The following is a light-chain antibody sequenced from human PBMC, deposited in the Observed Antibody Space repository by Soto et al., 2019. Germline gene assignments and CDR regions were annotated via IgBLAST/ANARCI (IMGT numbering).Light chain of an antibody. Sequence: EIVMTQSPATLSVSPGERATLSCRASQSVSINLAWYQQKPGQAPRLLIYGASTRATGIPARFSGSGSGTEFTLTISSLQSEDFAVYYCQQYHIWPSITFGQGTRLEIK. J-gene: IGKJ5*01. CDR2: GAS. CDR1: QSVSIN. V-gene: IGKV3-15*01. CDR3: QQYHIWPSIT.